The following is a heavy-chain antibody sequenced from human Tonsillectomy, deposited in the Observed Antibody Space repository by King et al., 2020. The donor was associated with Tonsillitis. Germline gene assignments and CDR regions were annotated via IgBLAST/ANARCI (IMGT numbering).Heavy chain of an antibody. CDR3: ARVNRPPPAIAAAGGWFDP. J-gene: IGHJ5*02. D-gene: IGHD6-13*01. Sequence: QLQESGPGLVKPSETLSLTCTVSGGSISSYYWSWIRQPPGKGLEWIGYIYYSGSTKYNPSLKSRVTISVDTSKNQFSLKLSSVTATDTAEYYCARVNRPPPAIAAAGGWFDPWGQGTLVTVSS. CDR1: GGSISSYY. CDR2: IYYSGST. V-gene: IGHV4-59*01.